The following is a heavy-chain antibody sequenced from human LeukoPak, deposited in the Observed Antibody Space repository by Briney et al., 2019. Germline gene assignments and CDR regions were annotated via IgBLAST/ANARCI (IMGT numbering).Heavy chain of an antibody. CDR3: ARTNYYGSGSYYYYFDY. CDR2: IDWDDDK. J-gene: IGHJ4*02. Sequence: ESGPTLVNPTQTLTLTCTFSGFSLSTSGMCVSWIRQPPGKALEWLARIDWDDDKYYSTSLKTRLTISKDTSKNQVVLTMTNMDPVDTATYYCARTNYYGSGSYYYYFDYWGQGTLVTVSS. V-gene: IGHV2-70*11. D-gene: IGHD3-10*01. CDR1: GFSLSTSGMC.